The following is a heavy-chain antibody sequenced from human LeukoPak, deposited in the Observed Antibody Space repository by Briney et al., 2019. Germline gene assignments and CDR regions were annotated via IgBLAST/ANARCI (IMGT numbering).Heavy chain of an antibody. CDR3: ARVFEDYYDSSGYQYYYFDY. CDR1: GYTFTGYY. CDR2: ISAYNGNT. J-gene: IGHJ4*02. V-gene: IGHV1-18*04. D-gene: IGHD3-22*01. Sequence: GASVKVSCKASGYTFTGYYMHWVRQAPGQGLEWMGWISAYNGNTNYAQKLQGRVTMTTDTSTSTAYMELRSLRSDDTAVYYCARVFEDYYDSSGYQYYYFDYWGQGTLVTVSS.